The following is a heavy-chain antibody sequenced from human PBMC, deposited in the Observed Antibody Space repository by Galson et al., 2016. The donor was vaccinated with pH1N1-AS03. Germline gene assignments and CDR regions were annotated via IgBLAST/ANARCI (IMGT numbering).Heavy chain of an antibody. D-gene: IGHD3-16*01. CDR2: IYGGGDT. J-gene: IGHJ4*02. CDR3: AREPWGSTQGEY. CDR1: GFTINNNY. Sequence: SLRLSCAASGFTINNNYVSWVRQAPGKGLEWVSVIYGGGDTFYADSVKGRFTISRDNSKNTVYPQMNSLRVEDTAVYYCAREPWGSTQGEYWGRGTLVTVSS. V-gene: IGHV3-53*01.